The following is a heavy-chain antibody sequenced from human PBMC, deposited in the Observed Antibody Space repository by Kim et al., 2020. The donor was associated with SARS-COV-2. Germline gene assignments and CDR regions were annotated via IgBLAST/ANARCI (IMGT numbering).Heavy chain of an antibody. J-gene: IGHJ4*02. D-gene: IGHD3-22*01. CDR3: ARDTYYYDSSGYQDY. Sequence: ADYVKGRFTITRDNAKNSLYLQMNSRRAEDTAVYYCARDTYYYDSSGYQDYWGQGTLVTVSS. V-gene: IGHV3-11*06.